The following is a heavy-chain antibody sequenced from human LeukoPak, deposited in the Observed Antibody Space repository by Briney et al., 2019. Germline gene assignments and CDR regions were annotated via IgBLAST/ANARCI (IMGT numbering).Heavy chain of an antibody. Sequence: GGSLRLSCATSGFTFSNYWMHWVRQAPGKGLEWVSAISGRDDSTYYADSVKGRFTISRDTSKNTLFLQVNSLRAEDTAVYYCAKWGDYDILTGYYDPDYWGRGTLVTVSS. CDR2: ISGRDDST. D-gene: IGHD3-9*01. V-gene: IGHV3-23*01. CDR3: AKWGDYDILTGYYDPDY. J-gene: IGHJ4*02. CDR1: GFTFSNYW.